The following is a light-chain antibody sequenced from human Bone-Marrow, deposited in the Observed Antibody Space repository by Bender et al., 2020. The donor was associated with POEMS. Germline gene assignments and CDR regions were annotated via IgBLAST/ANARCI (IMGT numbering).Light chain of an antibody. CDR3: SSSSKTAPLGV. Sequence: SYGLTQPPSVSVSPGHTANITCSGDQLGDQYASWYQLKPGQSPVLVIYEDNKRPSGIPERFSGSKSANTASLTISGLQAEDEADYYCSSSSKTAPLGVFGGGTKLTVL. J-gene: IGLJ2*01. V-gene: IGLV3-1*01. CDR2: EDN. CDR1: QLGDQY.